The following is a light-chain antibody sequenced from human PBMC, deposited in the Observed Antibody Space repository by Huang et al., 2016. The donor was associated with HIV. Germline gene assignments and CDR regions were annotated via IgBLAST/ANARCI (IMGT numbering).Light chain of an antibody. V-gene: IGKV3-11*01. CDR1: QSVSDF. Sequence: EIVLTQSPATLSLSPGQRVTLSCRASQSVSDFLAWYQQKPGQAPRLLIYDASNRATGIPARFSGSGAVTDFTLTISSLEPEDFAVYYCQQRSKWPLTFGGGTKVESK. CDR3: QQRSKWPLT. J-gene: IGKJ4*01. CDR2: DAS.